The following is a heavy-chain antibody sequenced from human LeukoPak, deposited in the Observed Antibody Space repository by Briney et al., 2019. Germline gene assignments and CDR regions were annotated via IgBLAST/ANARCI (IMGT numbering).Heavy chain of an antibody. CDR2: IYYSGST. CDR1: GGSISSYY. D-gene: IGHD6-19*01. V-gene: IGHV4-59*01. J-gene: IGHJ4*02. CDR3: ARDDSSGWYMTD. Sequence: PSETLSLTCTVSGGSISSYYWSWIRQPPGKGLEWIGYIYYSGSTNYNPSLKRRVTISVDTSKNQFSLKLSSVTAADTAVYYCARDDSSGWYMTDWGQGTLVTVSS.